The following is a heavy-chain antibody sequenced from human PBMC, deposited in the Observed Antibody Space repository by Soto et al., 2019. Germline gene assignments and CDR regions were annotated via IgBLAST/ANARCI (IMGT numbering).Heavy chain of an antibody. D-gene: IGHD1-7*01. V-gene: IGHV1-69*01. CDR3: ARENFRYGMDV. CDR2: IIPIFGTA. Sequence: QVQLVQSGAEVKKPGSSVKVSCKASGGTFSSYAISWVRQAPGQGLEWMGGIIPIFGTANYAQKFQGRVTITADEATSTAYMERSSLRSEDTAVYYCARENFRYGMDVWGQGTTVTVSS. J-gene: IGHJ6*02. CDR1: GGTFSSYA.